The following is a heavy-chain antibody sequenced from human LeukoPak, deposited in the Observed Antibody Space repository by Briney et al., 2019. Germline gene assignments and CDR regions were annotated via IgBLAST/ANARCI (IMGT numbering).Heavy chain of an antibody. Sequence: RTSETLSLTCTVSGGSISSYYWSWIRQPPGKGLEWIGYIYYSGSTNYNPSLKSRVTISVDTSKNQFSLKLSSVTAADTAVYYCARANTARVNPNSSGWLSPYYYYYGMDVWGQGTTVTVSS. CDR3: ARANTARVNPNSSGWLSPYYYYYGMDV. V-gene: IGHV4-59*12. J-gene: IGHJ6*02. CDR2: IYYSGST. D-gene: IGHD6-19*01. CDR1: GGSISSYY.